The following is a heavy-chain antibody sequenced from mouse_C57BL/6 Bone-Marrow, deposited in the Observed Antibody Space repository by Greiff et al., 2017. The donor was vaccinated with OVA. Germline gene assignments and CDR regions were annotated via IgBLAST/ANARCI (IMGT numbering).Heavy chain of an antibody. V-gene: IGHV2-2*01. CDR3: ARKGLSN. Sequence: QVQLQQSGPGLVQPSQSLSITCTVSGFSLTSYGVHWVRQSPGKGLEWLGVIWSGGSTDYNAAFISRLSISKDNSKSQVFFKMNSLQADDTARYYCARKGLSNWGQGTLVTVSA. CDR1: GFSLTSYG. CDR2: IWSGGST. J-gene: IGHJ3*01.